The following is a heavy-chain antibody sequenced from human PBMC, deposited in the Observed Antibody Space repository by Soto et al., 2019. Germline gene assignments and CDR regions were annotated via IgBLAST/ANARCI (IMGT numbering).Heavy chain of an antibody. CDR2: MYNTGST. J-gene: IGHJ3*02. CDR3: ARVNYYDSTYGFDI. CDR1: GGSISGYY. V-gene: IGHV4-59*01. D-gene: IGHD3-22*01. Sequence: SETLSLTCTVSGGSISGYYWSWIRQPPGKGLEWIGYMYNTGSTVYNPSFKSRVTISVDTSKNQFSLKLNSVTAADTAVYYCARVNYYDSTYGFDIWGQGTMVTVSS.